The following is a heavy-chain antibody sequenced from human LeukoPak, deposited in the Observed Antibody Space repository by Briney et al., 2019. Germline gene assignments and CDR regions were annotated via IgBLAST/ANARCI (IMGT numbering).Heavy chain of an antibody. CDR1: GFTFSSYS. J-gene: IGHJ4*02. V-gene: IGHV3-21*01. CDR2: ISSSSSYI. D-gene: IGHD3-3*01. CDR3: ARGPVLRFLEWLLFFDY. Sequence: GGSLRLSCAASGFTFSSYSMNWVRQAPGKGLEWVSSISSSSSYIYYADSVKGRFTISGDNAKNSLYLQMNSLRAEDTAVYYCARGPVLRFLEWLLFFDYWGQGTLVTVSS.